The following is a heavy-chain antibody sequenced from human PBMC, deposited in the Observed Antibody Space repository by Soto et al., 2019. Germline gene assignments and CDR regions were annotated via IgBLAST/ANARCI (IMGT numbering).Heavy chain of an antibody. J-gene: IGHJ6*03. D-gene: IGHD3-3*01. CDR2: INPSGGST. CDR3: ARARRITIFGVVNHYYYYYMDV. V-gene: IGHV1-46*03. CDR1: GYTFTSYY. Sequence: ASVKVSCKASGYTFTSYYMHWVRQAPGQGLERMGIINPSGGSTSYAQKFQGRVTMTRDTSTSTVYMELSSLRSEDTAVYYCARARRITIFGVVNHYYYYYMDVWGKGTTVTVSS.